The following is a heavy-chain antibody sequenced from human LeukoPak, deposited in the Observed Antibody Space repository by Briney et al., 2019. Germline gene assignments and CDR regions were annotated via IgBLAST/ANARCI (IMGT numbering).Heavy chain of an antibody. Sequence: SETLSLTCTVSGGSISSGGYYWSWIRQPPGKGLEWIGYIYHSGSTYYNPSLKSRVTISVDRSKNQFSLKLSSVTAADTAVYYCARVYCSSTSCYPDYWGQGTLVTVSS. CDR1: GGSISSGGYY. CDR3: ARVYCSSTSCYPDY. V-gene: IGHV4-30-2*01. D-gene: IGHD2-2*01. J-gene: IGHJ4*02. CDR2: IYHSGST.